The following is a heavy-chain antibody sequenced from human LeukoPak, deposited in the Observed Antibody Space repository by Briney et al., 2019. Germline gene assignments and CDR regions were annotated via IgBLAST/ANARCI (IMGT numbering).Heavy chain of an antibody. V-gene: IGHV3-23*01. Sequence: GGSLRLSCVASGFSFNNYAMNWVRQAPGKGLEWVSLIIGSSGSTFYADSVKGRFTISRDKSKNTLYLQMNSLRAEDTALYYCAIMHPYYDGSGYWVQWGQGTLATVSS. CDR1: GFSFNNYA. D-gene: IGHD3-22*01. CDR2: IIGSSGST. J-gene: IGHJ4*02. CDR3: AIMHPYYDGSGYWVQ.